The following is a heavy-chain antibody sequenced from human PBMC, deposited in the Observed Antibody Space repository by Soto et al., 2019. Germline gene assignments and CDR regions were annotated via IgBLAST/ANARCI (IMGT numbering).Heavy chain of an antibody. CDR1: GYRFTNFW. J-gene: IGHJ4*02. CDR2: IYSRDSDT. CDR3: EGAPYNHNPGDFEF. D-gene: IGHD1-1*01. Sequence: GESLKISCQGSGYRFTNFWIGWVRQRPGKGLEWMGIIYSRDSDTRYSPSFQGQVTISVDSSISTAYLQWSSLKASDTAIYYCEGAPYNHNPGDFEFWGQGTLVTVPS. V-gene: IGHV5-51*01.